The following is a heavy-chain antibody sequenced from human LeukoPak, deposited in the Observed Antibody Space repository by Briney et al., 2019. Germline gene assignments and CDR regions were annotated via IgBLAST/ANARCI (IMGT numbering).Heavy chain of an antibody. Sequence: RGSLRLSCAASGFTFSSYAMSWVRQAPGKGLEWVSAISGSGGSTYYADSVKGRFTISRDNSKNTLYLQMNSLRAEDTAVYYCATGGTTVTTFDYWGQGTLVTVSS. CDR3: ATGGTTVTTFDY. V-gene: IGHV3-23*01. J-gene: IGHJ4*02. D-gene: IGHD4-17*01. CDR2: ISGSGGST. CDR1: GFTFSSYA.